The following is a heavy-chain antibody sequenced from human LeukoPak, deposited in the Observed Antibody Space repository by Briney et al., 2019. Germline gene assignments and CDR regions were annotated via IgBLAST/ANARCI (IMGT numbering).Heavy chain of an antibody. J-gene: IGHJ4*02. Sequence: GGSLRFSCAASGFTFSNYGMHWVRQAPGKGLEWVAFIRFDESRTFYGDSVKGRFIISRDNSENTLFLHMHSLRPEDTAVYYCAKALVLTVAGTYYVDHWGQGTLVTVSS. D-gene: IGHD6-19*01. V-gene: IGHV3-30*02. CDR2: IRFDESRT. CDR3: AKALVLTVAGTYYVDH. CDR1: GFTFSNYG.